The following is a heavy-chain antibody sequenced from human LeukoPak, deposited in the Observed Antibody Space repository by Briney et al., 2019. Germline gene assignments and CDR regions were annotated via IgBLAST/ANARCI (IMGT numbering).Heavy chain of an antibody. CDR2: IYYSGST. J-gene: IGHJ4*02. D-gene: IGHD5-18*01. CDR3: ARDICGYNYGCFDS. V-gene: IGHV4-59*12. CDR1: GGSISSYY. Sequence: PSETLSLTCTVSGGSISSYYWSWIRQPPGKGLEWIGYIYYSGSTNYNPSLKSRVTISVDTSKNQFSLNLRSVTAADTAVYYCARDICGYNYGCFDSWGQGTLVTVSS.